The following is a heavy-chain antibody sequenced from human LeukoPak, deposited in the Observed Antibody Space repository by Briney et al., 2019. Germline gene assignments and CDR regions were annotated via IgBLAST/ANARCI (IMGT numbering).Heavy chain of an antibody. V-gene: IGHV3-23*01. Sequence: GGSLRLSCAATGFTFSTYGMTWVRQAPGKGLEWVSGIGGSGDSTYYADSVKGRLTISRDNSKNTLYLEMNSLRAEDTAVYYCARDRAVRYFDYWGQGTLVTVSS. CDR1: GFTFSTYG. CDR2: IGGSGDST. J-gene: IGHJ4*02. CDR3: ARDRAVRYFDY. D-gene: IGHD3-16*02.